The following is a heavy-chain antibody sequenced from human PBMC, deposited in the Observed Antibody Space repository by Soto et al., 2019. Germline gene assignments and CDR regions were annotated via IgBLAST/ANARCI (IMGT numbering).Heavy chain of an antibody. J-gene: IGHJ4*02. D-gene: IGHD3-3*01. CDR1: GYTFTSYY. V-gene: IGHV1-46*01. CDR3: ARDEGGFYYDFWSGYQYPPPLWF. CDR2: INPSGGST. Sequence: ASVKVSCKASGYTFTSYYMHWVRQAPGQGLEWMGIINPSGGSTSYAQKFQGRVTMTRDTSTSTVYMELSSLRSEDTAVYYCARDEGGFYYDFWSGYQYPPPLWFWGQGTLVTVSS.